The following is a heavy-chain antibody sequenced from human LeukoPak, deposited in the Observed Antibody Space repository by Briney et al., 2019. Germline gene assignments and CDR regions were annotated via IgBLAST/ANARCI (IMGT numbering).Heavy chain of an antibody. CDR3: ARDIRAYNWNFYYFDY. Sequence: SETLSLTCTVSGYSISSGYYWGWIRQPPGKGLEWIGSIYHSGSTYYNPSLKSRVTISVDTSKNQFSLKLSSVTAADMAVYYCARDIRAYNWNFYYFDYWGQGTLVTVSS. CDR2: IYHSGST. CDR1: GYSISSGYY. V-gene: IGHV4-38-2*02. D-gene: IGHD1-7*01. J-gene: IGHJ4*02.